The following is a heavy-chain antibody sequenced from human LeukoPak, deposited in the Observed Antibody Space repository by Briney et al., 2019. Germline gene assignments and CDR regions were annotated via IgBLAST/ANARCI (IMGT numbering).Heavy chain of an antibody. CDR2: IYYSGST. CDR1: GGSISSYY. V-gene: IGHV4-59*08. D-gene: IGHD3-10*01. J-gene: IGHJ4*02. Sequence: PSETLSLTCTVSGGSISSYYWSWLRQPPGKGLEWIGYIYYSGSTNYNPSLKSRVTISVDTSKNQFSLKLSSVTAADTAVYYCARHWGVRSPYYFDYWGQGTLVTVSS. CDR3: ARHWGVRSPYYFDY.